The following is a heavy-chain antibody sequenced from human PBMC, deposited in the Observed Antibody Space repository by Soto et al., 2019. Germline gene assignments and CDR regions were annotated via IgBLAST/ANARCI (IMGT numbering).Heavy chain of an antibody. CDR2: IYYSGST. CDR3: ARDRGIAVAAYAFDI. J-gene: IGHJ3*02. Sequence: SDTLSLTCTVSGGSISSYYWSWIRQPPGKGLEWIGYIYYSGSTNYNPSLKSRVTISVDTSKNQFSLKLSSVTAADTAVYYCARDRGIAVAAYAFDIWGQGTMVNVSS. V-gene: IGHV4-59*01. CDR1: GGSISSYY. D-gene: IGHD6-19*01.